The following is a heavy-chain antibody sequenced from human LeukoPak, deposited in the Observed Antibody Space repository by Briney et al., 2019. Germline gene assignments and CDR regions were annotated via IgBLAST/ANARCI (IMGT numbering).Heavy chain of an antibody. Sequence: GGSLRLSCVVSGLTFSNYWMIWVRQAPGKGLESVAIIKEDGSAKYYLDSVKGRFTISRDNSKNTLYLQMNSLRAEDTAVYYCARGESYYDSSGYNFDYWGQGTLVTVSS. J-gene: IGHJ4*02. V-gene: IGHV3-7*01. CDR2: IKEDGSAK. CDR1: GLTFSNYW. CDR3: ARGESYYDSSGYNFDY. D-gene: IGHD3-22*01.